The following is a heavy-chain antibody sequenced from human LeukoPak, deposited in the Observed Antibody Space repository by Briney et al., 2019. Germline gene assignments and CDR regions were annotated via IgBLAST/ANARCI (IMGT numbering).Heavy chain of an antibody. CDR3: ARTVGAIDY. Sequence: GESLKISCKTSGYSFTSYCIGWVRQMSGRGLEWMGIICPGDSDTRYSPSFQGQVTISADKSISTAYLQWSSLKASDTAMYYCARTVGAIDYWGQGTLVTVSS. J-gene: IGHJ4*02. CDR2: ICPGDSDT. CDR1: GYSFTSYC. V-gene: IGHV5-51*01. D-gene: IGHD1-26*01.